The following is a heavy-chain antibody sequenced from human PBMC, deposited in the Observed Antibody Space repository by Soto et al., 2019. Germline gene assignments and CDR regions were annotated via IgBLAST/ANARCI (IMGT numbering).Heavy chain of an antibody. CDR3: ARGTMIVGDLGYFDY. CDR1: GGSISSSNW. D-gene: IGHD3-22*01. J-gene: IGHJ4*02. V-gene: IGHV4-4*02. CDR2: IYHSGST. Sequence: QVQLQESGPGLVKPSGTLSLTCAVSGGSISSSNWWSWVRQPPGKGLEWIGEIYHSGSTNYNPSPKSRVTISVDKSKNQFPRKLSSVTAAGTAVYYCARGTMIVGDLGYFDYWGQGTLVTVSS.